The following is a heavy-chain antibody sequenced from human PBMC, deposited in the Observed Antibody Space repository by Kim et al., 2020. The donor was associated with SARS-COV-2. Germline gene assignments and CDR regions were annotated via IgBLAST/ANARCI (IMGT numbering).Heavy chain of an antibody. Sequence: SETPSLTCTVSGGFIRSFYWNWIRQPAGKGLEWIGRMYVSGNTNYNPTLKSRVSMSVDTSKNQFSLILTSVTAADTGVYYCARDSPIHFDNTDAFDIWGQGTMVTVSS. CDR2: MYVSGNT. J-gene: IGHJ3*02. D-gene: IGHD1-20*01. CDR3: ARDSPIHFDNTDAFDI. V-gene: IGHV4-4*07. CDR1: GGFIRSFY.